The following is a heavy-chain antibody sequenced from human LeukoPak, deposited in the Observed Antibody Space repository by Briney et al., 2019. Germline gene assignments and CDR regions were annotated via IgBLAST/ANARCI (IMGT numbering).Heavy chain of an antibody. CDR3: ARSFYYGGKTTFDY. V-gene: IGHV5-51*01. J-gene: IGHJ4*02. CDR1: GFTVSSNY. Sequence: GGSLRLSCAASGFTVSSNYMSWVRQMPGKGLEWMGIIYPGDSDTRYSPSFQGQVTISADKSISTAYLQWSSLKASDTAMYYCARSFYYGGKTTFDYWGQGTLVTVSS. CDR2: IYPGDSDT. D-gene: IGHD4-23*01.